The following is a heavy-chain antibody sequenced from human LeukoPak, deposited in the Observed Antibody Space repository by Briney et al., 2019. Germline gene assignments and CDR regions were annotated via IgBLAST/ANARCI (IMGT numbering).Heavy chain of an antibody. CDR3: TTGSPHYGSGSFYPY. J-gene: IGHJ4*02. D-gene: IGHD3-10*01. CDR1: GFTFSNAW. CDR2: TKSKIDGLTT. V-gene: IGHV3-15*01. Sequence: PGGSLRLSCEAAGFTFSNAWMSWLRQAPGKGLEWVGRTKSKIDGLTTDYAAPVKGRFTISRDDSKNTVFLQMNSLKPEDTAVYYCTTGSPHYGSGSFYPYWGQGTPVTVSS.